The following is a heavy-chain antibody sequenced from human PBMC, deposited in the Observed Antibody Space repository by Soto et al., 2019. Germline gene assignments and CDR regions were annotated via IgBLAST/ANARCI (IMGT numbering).Heavy chain of an antibody. CDR1: GFTFSSYG. D-gene: IGHD7-27*01. Sequence: QVQLVESGGGVVQPGRSLRLSCAASGFTFSSYGMHWVRQAPGKGLEWVAVISYDGSNKYYADSVKGRFTISRDNSKHTLYRQMNSLRDEDTAVYYCAKDLLGPGRAYGMDVWGQGTTVTVSS. CDR2: ISYDGSNK. CDR3: AKDLLGPGRAYGMDV. J-gene: IGHJ6*02. V-gene: IGHV3-30*18.